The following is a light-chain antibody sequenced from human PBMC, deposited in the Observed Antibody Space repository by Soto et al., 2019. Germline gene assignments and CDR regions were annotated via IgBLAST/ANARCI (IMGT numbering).Light chain of an antibody. CDR1: ESVSSN. CDR2: GAS. Sequence: EMLMTQSPGSLSVSPGGRATLSCRASESVSSNLAWYQQKPGQAPRLLIFGASTRATGVPARFSGSGSRTEFTLSISSLQSDDFATYYCQQSYSTPPTFGQGTRLEIK. V-gene: IGKV3-15*01. J-gene: IGKJ5*01. CDR3: QQSYSTPPT.